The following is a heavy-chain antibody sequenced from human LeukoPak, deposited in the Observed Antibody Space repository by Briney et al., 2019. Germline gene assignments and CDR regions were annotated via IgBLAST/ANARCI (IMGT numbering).Heavy chain of an antibody. J-gene: IGHJ4*02. CDR2: LNGGRT. V-gene: IGHV3-23*01. CDR3: VKEVTGYGYFDY. CDR1: GFTFSNYA. Sequence: GGSLRLSCVASGFTFSNYAMSWVRQAPGKGLEWIAALNGGRTFFQDSVRGRFIISRDNSKNTLYLQLNSLRGDDTAVYYCVKEVTGYGYFDYWGRGTLVTVSS. D-gene: IGHD2-2*03.